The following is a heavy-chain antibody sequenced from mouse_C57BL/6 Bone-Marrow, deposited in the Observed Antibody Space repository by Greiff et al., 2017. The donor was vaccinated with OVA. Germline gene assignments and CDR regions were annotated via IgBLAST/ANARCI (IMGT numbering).Heavy chain of an antibody. D-gene: IGHD2-4*01. CDR1: GFTFSDYY. CDR2: ISNGGGST. V-gene: IGHV5-12*01. Sequence: EVQLVESGGGLVQPGGSLKLSCAASGFTFSDYYMYWVRQTPEKRLEWVAYISNGGGSTYYPDTVKGRFTISRDNAKNTLYLQMSRLKSEDTAMYYCAIGYDYAGDYWGQGTTLTVSS. J-gene: IGHJ2*01. CDR3: AIGYDYAGDY.